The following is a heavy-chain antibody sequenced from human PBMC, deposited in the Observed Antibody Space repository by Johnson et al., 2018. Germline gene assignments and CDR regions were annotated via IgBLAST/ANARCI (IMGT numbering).Heavy chain of an antibody. CDR3: ARDRAGSWGAFDI. D-gene: IGHD1-26*01. Sequence: VQLVESGGGLVKPGGSLRLSCAASGFTFSSYSMNWVRQAPGKGLEWVSSISSSSSYIYYADSVKGRFTISRDNAKTSLYLQMNSLRAEETAVYYCARDRAGSWGAFDIWGQGTMVTVSS. V-gene: IGHV3-21*01. CDR1: GFTFSSYS. J-gene: IGHJ3*02. CDR2: ISSSSSYI.